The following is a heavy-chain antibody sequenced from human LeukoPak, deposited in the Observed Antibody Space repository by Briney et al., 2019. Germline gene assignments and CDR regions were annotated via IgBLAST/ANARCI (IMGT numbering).Heavy chain of an antibody. CDR2: IYYSGST. J-gene: IGHJ4*02. CDR1: GDSISSYY. D-gene: IGHD4-11*01. V-gene: IGHV4-59*01. CDR3: ARAYREIDY. Sequence: SETLSLTCTVSGDSISSYYWSWIRQPPWKGLEWIGYIYYSGSTNYNPSLKSRVTISVDTSKNQFSLKLSSVTAADTAVYYCARAYREIDYWGQGTLVTVSS.